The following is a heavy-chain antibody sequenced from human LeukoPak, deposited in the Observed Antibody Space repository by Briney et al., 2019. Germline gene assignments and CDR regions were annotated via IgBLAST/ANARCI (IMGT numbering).Heavy chain of an antibody. Sequence: ASVKVSCKASGYTFTSYGISWVRQAPGQGLEGMGWISAYNGNTNYAQKLQGRVTMTTDTSTGTAYMELRSLRSDDTAVYYCARDPAPHYGSGSYFDYWGQGTLVTVSS. CDR3: ARDPAPHYGSGSYFDY. V-gene: IGHV1-18*04. CDR2: ISAYNGNT. D-gene: IGHD3-10*01. J-gene: IGHJ4*02. CDR1: GYTFTSYG.